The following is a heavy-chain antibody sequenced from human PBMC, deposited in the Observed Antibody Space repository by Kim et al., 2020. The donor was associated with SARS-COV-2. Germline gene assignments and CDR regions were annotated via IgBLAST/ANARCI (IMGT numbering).Heavy chain of an antibody. CDR3: ARVTRSVVTGYLGAFDV. J-gene: IGHJ3*01. D-gene: IGHD2-21*02. Sequence: GESLKISCQGSGYSFTTYWIGWVRQMPGKGLEWMGIIYPPDSDTKYSPSFQGQVTISADKSISAAYLQWSSLKASDTAMYYCARVTRSVVTGYLGAFDVWGQGTMVTVSS. CDR1: GYSFTTYW. CDR2: IYPPDSDT. V-gene: IGHV5-51*01.